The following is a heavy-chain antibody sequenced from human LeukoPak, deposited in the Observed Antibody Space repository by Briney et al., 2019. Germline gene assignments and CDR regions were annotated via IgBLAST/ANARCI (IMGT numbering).Heavy chain of an antibody. CDR1: GFTLSSYW. D-gene: IGHD2-21*02. CDR3: ASGSGFIADCGGDCYYPLGYFDY. Sequence: GGSLRLSCAASGFTLSSYWMSWVRQAPGKGLEWVANIKQDGSEKYYVDSEKGRFTICRDNAKNSLYLQMNTLRAEDTAVYYCASGSGFIADCGGDCYYPLGYFDYWGQGALVTVSS. V-gene: IGHV3-7*01. CDR2: IKQDGSEK. J-gene: IGHJ4*02.